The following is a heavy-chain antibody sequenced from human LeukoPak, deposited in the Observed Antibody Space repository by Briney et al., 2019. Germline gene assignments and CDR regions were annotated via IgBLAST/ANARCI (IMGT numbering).Heavy chain of an antibody. J-gene: IGHJ3*02. CDR2: ISGSGGST. CDR1: GFTFSSYA. D-gene: IGHD7-27*01. Sequence: GGSLRLSCAASGFTFSSYAMSWVRQAPGKGLEWVSAISGSGGSTYYADSVKGRFTISRDNSKNSLYLQMNSLRAEDTAVYYCARSTWGSESAFDIWGQGTMVTVSS. CDR3: ARSTWGSESAFDI. V-gene: IGHV3-23*01.